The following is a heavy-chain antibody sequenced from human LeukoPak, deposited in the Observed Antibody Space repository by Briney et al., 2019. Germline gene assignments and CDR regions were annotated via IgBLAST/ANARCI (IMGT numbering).Heavy chain of an antibody. V-gene: IGHV4-39*01. CDR1: GGSIISNDYY. D-gene: IGHD6-25*01. CDR3: ARQIGRGSGSLDY. Sequence: PSETLSLTCTVSGGSIISNDYYWVWIRQPPGKGLEWIGSVCYSGTAYYNPSLKSRVTISVDTSKNQFSLDLSSVTAADTAVYYCARQIGRGSGSLDYWGQGTLATVSS. J-gene: IGHJ4*02. CDR2: VCYSGTA.